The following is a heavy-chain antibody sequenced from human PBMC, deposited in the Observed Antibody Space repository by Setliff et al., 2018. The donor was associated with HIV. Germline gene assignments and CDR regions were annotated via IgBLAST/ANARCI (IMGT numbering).Heavy chain of an antibody. CDR3: TRTKRDGYNSKGDAFDI. V-gene: IGHV3-49*04. D-gene: IGHD5-12*01. CDR2: IRSKAYGGTT. J-gene: IGHJ3*02. Sequence: GESLKISCTASGFTFGDYAMSWVRQAPGKGLEWVGFIRSKAYGGTTEYAASVKGRFTISRDDSKSIAYLQMNSLKTEDTAVYYCTRTKRDGYNSKGDAFDIWGQGTMVTVSS. CDR1: GFTFGDYA.